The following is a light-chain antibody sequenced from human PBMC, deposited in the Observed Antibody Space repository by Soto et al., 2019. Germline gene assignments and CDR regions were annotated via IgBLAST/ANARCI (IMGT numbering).Light chain of an antibody. CDR1: SSDVGHYNY. CDR2: DVN. Sequence: QSALTQPASVSGSPGQSITISCTGTSSDVGHYNYVSWYQQYPGKAPKLMMYDVNTRPSGVSNRFSGSKSGNTASLTISGLQAEAEADYYCCSYTSSSTRIFGGGTKLTVL. V-gene: IGLV2-14*01. CDR3: CSYTSSSTRI. J-gene: IGLJ2*01.